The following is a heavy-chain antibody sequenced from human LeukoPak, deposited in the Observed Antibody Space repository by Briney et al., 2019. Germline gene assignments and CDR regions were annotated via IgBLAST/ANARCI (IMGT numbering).Heavy chain of an antibody. CDR1: GGSISSSSYY. J-gene: IGHJ3*02. CDR2: IYYSGST. CDR3: ATPYSGGYHGLDI. Sequence: SETLSLTCTVSGGSISSSSYYWGWIRQPPGKGLEWVGSIYYSGSTYYNPSLKSRVTISVDTSKNQFSLKLSSVTAADTAVYYCATPYSGGYHGLDIWGQGTMVTVSS. V-gene: IGHV4-39*01. D-gene: IGHD1-26*01.